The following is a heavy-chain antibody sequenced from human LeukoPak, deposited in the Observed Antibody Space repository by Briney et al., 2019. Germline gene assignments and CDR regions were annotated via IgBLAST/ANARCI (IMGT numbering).Heavy chain of an antibody. D-gene: IGHD4-23*01. J-gene: IGHJ4*02. V-gene: IGHV1-3*01. CDR1: GYTFTSYA. CDR3: AREGDYGGNSGNHFDY. CDR2: INAGNGNT. Sequence: ASVKVSCKASGYTFTSYAMHWVRQAPGQRLEWMGWINAGNGNTKYSQKFQGRVTITRDTSASTAYMELSSLRSEDTAVYYCAREGDYGGNSGNHFDYWGQGTLVTVSS.